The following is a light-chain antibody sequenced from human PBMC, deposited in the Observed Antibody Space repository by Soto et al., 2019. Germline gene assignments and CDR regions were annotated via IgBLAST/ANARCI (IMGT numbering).Light chain of an antibody. CDR2: GAS. J-gene: IGKJ5*01. V-gene: IGKV3-20*01. CDR3: QQYGSSPIT. CDR1: QSVSSNF. Sequence: EIVLTQSPGTLSLSPGERATLSCRASQSVSSNFLAWYQQKPGQAPRLLIYGASSRATGIPDRFSGSGSETDFTLTISRLEPEDFALYYCQQYGSSPITFGQGKRLEIK.